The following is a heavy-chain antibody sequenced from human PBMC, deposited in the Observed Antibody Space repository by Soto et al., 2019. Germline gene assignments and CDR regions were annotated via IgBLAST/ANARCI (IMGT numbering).Heavy chain of an antibody. CDR1: GFNFSSHS. CDR2: ISSSSSYI. D-gene: IGHD3-3*01. V-gene: IGHV3-21*01. Sequence: PGGLNRLSYTASGFNFSSHSMNWIRQDTRKGLEWVSSISSSSSYIYYADSVKGRFTISRDNAKNSLYLQMNSLRAEDTAVYYCARVTHATTILRNPGAFDIWGQGTMVTVSS. J-gene: IGHJ3*02. CDR3: ARVTHATTILRNPGAFDI.